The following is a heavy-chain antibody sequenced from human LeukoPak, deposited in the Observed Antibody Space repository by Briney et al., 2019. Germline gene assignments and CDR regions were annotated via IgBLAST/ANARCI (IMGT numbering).Heavy chain of an antibody. CDR1: GDSVSINSAA. D-gene: IGHD6-19*01. J-gene: IGHJ4*02. CDR3: ARSPSPYSSGWYFDY. CDR2: TYQRSKWYN. Sequence: SQTLSLTCAISGDSVSINSAAWNWIRQSPSRGLEWLGRTYQRSKWYNDYAVSVKSRITINPDISKNQFSLQLNTVTPEDTAVYYCARSPSPYSSGWYFDYWGQGTLVTVSS. V-gene: IGHV6-1*01.